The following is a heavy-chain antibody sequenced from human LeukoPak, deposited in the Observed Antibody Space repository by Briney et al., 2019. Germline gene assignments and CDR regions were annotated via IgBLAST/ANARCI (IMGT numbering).Heavy chain of an antibody. CDR2: INHSGST. Sequence: SETLSLTCAVHGGSFSGYYWSWIRQPPGKGLEWIGEINHSGSTNYNPSLKSRVTISVDTSKNQFSLKLSSVTAADTAVYYCARGSDYDILTGYYPLRYWGQGTLVTVSS. CDR3: ARGSDYDILTGYYPLRY. V-gene: IGHV4-34*01. J-gene: IGHJ4*02. D-gene: IGHD3-9*01. CDR1: GGSFSGYY.